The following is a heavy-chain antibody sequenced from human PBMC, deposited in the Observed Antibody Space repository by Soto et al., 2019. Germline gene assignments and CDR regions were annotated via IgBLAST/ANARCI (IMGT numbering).Heavy chain of an antibody. CDR3: VRASDGDYGGFFYF. D-gene: IGHD4-17*01. CDR2: VLYSGST. Sequence: SGTLSLTCTVSGGSRSRYYWSWVWRPPEKRLEWIGAVLYSGSTKYNPSLKTRGTMSLDMSKNQFSVHVGAVTAAEMGMCYCVRASDGDYGGFFYFSGRGTSVIVSA. J-gene: IGHJ4*02. V-gene: IGHV4-59*01. CDR1: GGSRSRYY.